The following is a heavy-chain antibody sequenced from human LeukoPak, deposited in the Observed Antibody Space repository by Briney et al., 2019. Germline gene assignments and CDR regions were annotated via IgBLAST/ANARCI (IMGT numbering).Heavy chain of an antibody. CDR1: GFTFNSYG. V-gene: IGHV3-30*03. J-gene: IGHJ4*02. Sequence: PGRSLRLSCAASGFTFNSYGMHWVRQAPGKGLEWVAVISYDGSNKYYAESVKGRFTISRENSKNTLHLQMNSLSAEDTAVYYCARGDGVYVYWGQGTLVTVSS. D-gene: IGHD5/OR15-5a*01. CDR3: ARGDGVYVY. CDR2: ISYDGSNK.